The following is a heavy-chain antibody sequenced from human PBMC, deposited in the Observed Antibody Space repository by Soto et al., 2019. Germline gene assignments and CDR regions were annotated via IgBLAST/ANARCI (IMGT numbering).Heavy chain of an antibody. V-gene: IGHV5-51*03. J-gene: IGHJ4*02. D-gene: IGHD2-21*02. CDR3: ASLQAYCRGDCEPICDY. CDR1: GYSFTSYW. Sequence: EVQLVQSGAEVKKPGESLKMSCKGSGYSFTSYWIGWVRQMPGKGLEWMGIIYPGDSDTRYSPSFQGQVTISADKSISIXYLQWCSLKASDTALYYCASLQAYCRGDCEPICDYWGRGTLVTVSS. CDR2: IYPGDSDT.